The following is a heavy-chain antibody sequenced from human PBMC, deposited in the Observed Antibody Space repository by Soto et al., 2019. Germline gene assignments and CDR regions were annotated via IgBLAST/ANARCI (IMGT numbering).Heavy chain of an antibody. J-gene: IGHJ6*02. Sequence: QVQLVQSGAEVKKPGSSVKVSCKASGGTFSSYAISWVRQAPGQGLEWMGGIIPIFGTANYAQKVQGRVTITADKSTSTAYMELSSLRSEDTAVYYCARRHPVVPAAIWGCMDVWGQGTTVTVSS. CDR2: IIPIFGTA. CDR1: GGTFSSYA. CDR3: ARRHPVVPAAIWGCMDV. D-gene: IGHD2-2*01. V-gene: IGHV1-69*06.